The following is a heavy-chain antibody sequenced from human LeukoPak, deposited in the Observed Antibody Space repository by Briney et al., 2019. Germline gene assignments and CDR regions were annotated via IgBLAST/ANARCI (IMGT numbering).Heavy chain of an antibody. V-gene: IGHV3-21*01. CDR1: GFTFSSYS. J-gene: IGHJ4*02. D-gene: IGHD6-19*01. Sequence: TGGSLRLSCAASGFTFSSYSMNWVRQAPGKGLEWVSSISSSSSYIYYADSVEGRFTISRDNAKNSLYLQTNSLRAEDTAVYYCARVLYSSGWLWGQGTLVTVSS. CDR2: ISSSSSYI. CDR3: ARVLYSSGWL.